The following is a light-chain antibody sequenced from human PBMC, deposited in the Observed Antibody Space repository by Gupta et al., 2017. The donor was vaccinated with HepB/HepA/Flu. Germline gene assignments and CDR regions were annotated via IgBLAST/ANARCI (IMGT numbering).Light chain of an antibody. Sequence: QSVLTQPPSASGTPRQRVTISCSGSSSNIESNYVYWYQQLPGTAPKLLIYRNNQRPSGVPDRFSASKSGTSASLAISGLRSEDEADYYCAAWDDRLGALFGGGTKLTVL. CDR1: SSNIESNY. J-gene: IGLJ3*02. CDR2: RNN. CDR3: AAWDDRLGAL. V-gene: IGLV1-47*01.